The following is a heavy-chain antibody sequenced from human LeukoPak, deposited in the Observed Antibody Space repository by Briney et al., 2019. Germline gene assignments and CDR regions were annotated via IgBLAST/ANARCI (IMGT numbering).Heavy chain of an antibody. CDR2: INHSGST. Sequence: SETLSLTCAVYGGSFSGYYWSWIRQPPGKGLEWIGEINHSGSTNYNPSLKSRVTISVDTSKNQFSLKLSSVTAADTAVYYCARGNGGSSWYLPPGRFDPWGQGTLVTVSS. CDR3: ARGNGGSSWYLPPGRFDP. V-gene: IGHV4-34*01. D-gene: IGHD6-13*01. CDR1: GGSFSGYY. J-gene: IGHJ5*02.